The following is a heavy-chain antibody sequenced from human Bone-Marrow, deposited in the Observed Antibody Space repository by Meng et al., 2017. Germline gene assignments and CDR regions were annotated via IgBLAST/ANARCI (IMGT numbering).Heavy chain of an antibody. CDR1: GYTFPDYW. D-gene: IGHD6-13*01. Sequence: QVPLVQSGAEVKKPWASVKVSCKASGYTFPDYWLHWVRRAPGQGLEWMGRINPKSGDTHYAQRFQGRVTMTGDTSISTVYMELSGLRSDDTAMYYCARDEDISAAGKLFGDYWGQGTLVTVSS. CDR2: INPKSGDT. V-gene: IGHV1-2*06. CDR3: ARDEDISAAGKLFGDY. J-gene: IGHJ4*02.